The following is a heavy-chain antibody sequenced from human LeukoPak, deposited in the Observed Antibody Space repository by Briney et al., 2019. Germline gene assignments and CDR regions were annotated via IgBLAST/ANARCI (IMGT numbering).Heavy chain of an antibody. D-gene: IGHD4-23*01. V-gene: IGHV4-39*01. J-gene: IGHJ4*02. Sequence: PSETLSLTCTVSGGSISSSSYYWGWIRQPPGKGLEWIGSIYYSGSTYYNPSLKSRVTISVDTSKNQFSLKLSSVTAADTAVYYCARRQSGRWFVDYWGQGTLVTVSS. CDR3: ARRQSGRWFVDY. CDR2: IYYSGST. CDR1: GGSISSSSYY.